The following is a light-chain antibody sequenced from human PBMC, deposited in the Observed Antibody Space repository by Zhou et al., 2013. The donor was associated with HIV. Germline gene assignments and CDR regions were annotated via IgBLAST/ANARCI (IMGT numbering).Light chain of an antibody. CDR1: QGISSW. V-gene: IGKV1-12*01. CDR3: QQSYSTPPWT. CDR2: AAS. Sequence: DIQMTQSPSSVSASVGDRVTITCRASQGISSWVAWYQQKPGKAPKVLIYAASSLQSGVPSRFSGSGSGTYFTLTISSLQPEDFATYYCQQSYSTPPWTFGQGTKVEIK. J-gene: IGKJ1*01.